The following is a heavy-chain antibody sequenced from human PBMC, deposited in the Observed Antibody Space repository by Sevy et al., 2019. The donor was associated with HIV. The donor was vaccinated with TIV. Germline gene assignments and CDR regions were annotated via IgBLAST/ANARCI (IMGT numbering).Heavy chain of an antibody. Sequence: GGSLRLSCAASGFTFSSYAMHWVRQAPGKGLEWVAVISYDGSNKYYADSVKGRFTISRDNSKNTLYLQMNSLRAEDTAVYYCARDTYMITFGGVIVKEVLFDYWGQGTLVTVSS. V-gene: IGHV3-30-3*01. J-gene: IGHJ4*02. CDR1: GFTFSSYA. CDR3: ARDTYMITFGGVIVKEVLFDY. D-gene: IGHD3-16*02. CDR2: ISYDGSNK.